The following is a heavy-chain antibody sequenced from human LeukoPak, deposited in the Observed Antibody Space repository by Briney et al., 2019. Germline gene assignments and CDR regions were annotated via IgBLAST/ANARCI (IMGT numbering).Heavy chain of an antibody. V-gene: IGHV1-69*05. CDR2: IIPIFGTA. D-gene: IGHD2-2*02. Sequence: SVTVSCXAXGGTFSSYAISWVRQAPGQGLEWMGGIIPIFGTANYAQKFQGRVTITTDESTSTAYMELSSLRSEDTAVYCCARSSTSCYTAVCWFDPWGQGTLVTVSS. J-gene: IGHJ5*02. CDR1: GGTFSSYA. CDR3: ARSSTSCYTAVCWFDP.